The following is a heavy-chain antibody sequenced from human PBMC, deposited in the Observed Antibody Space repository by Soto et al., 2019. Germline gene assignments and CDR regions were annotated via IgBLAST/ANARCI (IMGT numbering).Heavy chain of an antibody. D-gene: IGHD6-6*01. CDR3: ARVGGVAARTFAY. Sequence: SETLSLTCTVSGGSISSDYWSWVRQPPGKGLEWIGYIYFSGSTNYNPSLESRVTISLDASKTQFSLKLRSLTTADTAVYYCARVGGVAARTFAYWGEGTLVTVSS. CDR2: IYFSGST. V-gene: IGHV4-59*01. CDR1: GGSISSDY. J-gene: IGHJ4*02.